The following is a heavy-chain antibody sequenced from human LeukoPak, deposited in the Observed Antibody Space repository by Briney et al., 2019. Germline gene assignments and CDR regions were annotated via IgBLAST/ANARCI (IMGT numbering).Heavy chain of an antibody. CDR1: GGSISSYY. J-gene: IGHJ6*02. Sequence: SETLSHTCTVSGGSISSYYWSWIRQPAGKGLEWIGRIYTSGSTNYNPSLKSRVTMSVDTSKNQFSLKLSSVTAADTAVYYCARGGAVAGDYYYYGMDVWGQGTTVTVSS. D-gene: IGHD6-19*01. CDR2: IYTSGST. CDR3: ARGGAVAGDYYYYGMDV. V-gene: IGHV4-4*07.